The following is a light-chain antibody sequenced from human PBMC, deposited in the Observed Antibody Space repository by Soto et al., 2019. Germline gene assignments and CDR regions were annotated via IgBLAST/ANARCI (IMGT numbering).Light chain of an antibody. CDR2: GAS. Sequence: VMTQSPATLSVSPGERATLSCWASETVATNLAWYQQKPGHSPRLLISGASTRAAGIPARFSGSGSGTEFTLTISSLQSEDFAVYYCQQYNNWPPITFGQGTRLEIK. CDR3: QQYNNWPPIT. CDR1: ETVATN. J-gene: IGKJ5*01. V-gene: IGKV3-15*01.